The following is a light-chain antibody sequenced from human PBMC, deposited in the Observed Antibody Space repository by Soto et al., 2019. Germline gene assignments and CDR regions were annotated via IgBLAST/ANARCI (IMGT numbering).Light chain of an antibody. Sequence: QSALTQPASVSGSPGQSITISCSGTSSDIGGHNYVSWYQQHPGKAPKLMIYDVTNRPSGVSNRFSGSKSGNTASLTISGLQAEDEADYYCSSYANSITVLFGGGTKVTVL. CDR2: DVT. J-gene: IGLJ2*01. V-gene: IGLV2-14*01. CDR1: SSDIGGHNY. CDR3: SSYANSITVL.